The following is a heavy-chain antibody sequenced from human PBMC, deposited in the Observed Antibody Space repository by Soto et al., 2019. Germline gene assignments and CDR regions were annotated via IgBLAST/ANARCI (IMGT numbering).Heavy chain of an antibody. D-gene: IGHD3-10*01. J-gene: IGHJ5*02. CDR2: ISIDGRST. CDR3: ERDYMLRGRDSNWFDP. CDR1: GFTFSSYW. Sequence: GGALRLSCAASGFTFSSYWMHWVRQAPGKGLVWVSRISIDGRSTIYADSVKGRFTISRDNAKNTLYLQMNSLRAEDTAVYYCERDYMLRGRDSNWFDPWGQGTLVTVSS. V-gene: IGHV3-74*01.